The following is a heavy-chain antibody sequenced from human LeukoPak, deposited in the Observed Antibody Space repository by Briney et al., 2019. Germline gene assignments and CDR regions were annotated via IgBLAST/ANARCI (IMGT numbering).Heavy chain of an antibody. CDR3: ARDGDSSGYYYFDY. V-gene: IGHV3-53*01. CDR2: IYSGGST. Sequence: PGGSLRLSCVASGFTVSSNYMSWVRQAPGKGLEWVSVIYSGGSTYYADSVKGRFTISRDNSKNTLYLQMNSLRAEDTAVYYCARDGDSSGYYYFDYWGQGTLVTVSS. D-gene: IGHD3-22*01. CDR1: GFTVSSNY. J-gene: IGHJ4*02.